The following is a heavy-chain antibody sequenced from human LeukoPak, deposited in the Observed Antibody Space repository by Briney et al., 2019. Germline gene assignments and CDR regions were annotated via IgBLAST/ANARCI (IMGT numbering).Heavy chain of an antibody. V-gene: IGHV3-33*06. CDR3: AKPGRRGAPTHFDY. CDR2: IWYDGSTK. Sequence: GGSLRLSCAASGFTFTSYGMHWVRQAPGKGLEWVAVIWYDGSTKYYADSVKGRFTISRDNSKNTLYLQMNSLSAEDTAVYYCAKPGRRGAPTHFDYWGQGTLVTVSS. D-gene: IGHD3-10*01. J-gene: IGHJ4*02. CDR1: GFTFTSYG.